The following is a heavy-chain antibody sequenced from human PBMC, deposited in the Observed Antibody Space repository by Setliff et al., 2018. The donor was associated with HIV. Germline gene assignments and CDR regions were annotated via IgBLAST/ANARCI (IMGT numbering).Heavy chain of an antibody. CDR1: GYSFISYW. CDR3: ARQGSEYYYMDV. V-gene: IGHV5-51*01. Sequence: PGESLKISCKGSGYSFISYWIGWVRQMPGKGLEWMGIIYPRDTDIRYSPSFRGQVTISADKSISTAYLQWSSLKASDTAMYYCARQGSEYYYMDVWGKGTTVTVSS. J-gene: IGHJ6*03. CDR2: IYPRDTDI. D-gene: IGHD3-10*01.